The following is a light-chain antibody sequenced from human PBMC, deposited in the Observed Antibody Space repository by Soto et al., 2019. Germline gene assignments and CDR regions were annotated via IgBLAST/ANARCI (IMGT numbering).Light chain of an antibody. V-gene: IGLV2-14*01. J-gene: IGLJ1*01. CDR1: SSDVGGYNY. CDR2: DVS. CDR3: SSYTSSSTLYV. Sequence: QSALTQPASVSGSPGQPITISCTGTSSDVGGYNYVSWYQQHPGKVPKLMIYDVSNRPSGVSNRFSGSKSGNTASLTISGLQAEDEADYYCSSYTSSSTLYVFGTGTKLTVL.